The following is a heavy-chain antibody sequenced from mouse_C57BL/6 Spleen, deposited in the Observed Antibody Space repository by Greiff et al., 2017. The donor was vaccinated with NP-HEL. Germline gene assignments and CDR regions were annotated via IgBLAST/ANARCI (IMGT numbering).Heavy chain of an antibody. V-gene: IGHV1-80*01. CDR3: ARGVVGYWYFDV. Sequence: QVQLQQSGAELVKPGASVKISCKASGYAFSSYWMNWVKQRPGKGLEWIGQIYPGDGDTNYNGKFKGKATLTADKSSSTAYMQLSSLTSEDSAVYFCARGVVGYWYFDVWGTGTTVTVSS. CDR2: IYPGDGDT. CDR1: GYAFSSYW. D-gene: IGHD1-1*01. J-gene: IGHJ1*03.